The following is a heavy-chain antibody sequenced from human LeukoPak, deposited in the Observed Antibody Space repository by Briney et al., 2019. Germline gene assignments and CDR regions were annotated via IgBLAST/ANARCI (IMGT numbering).Heavy chain of an antibody. V-gene: IGHV1-2*02. CDR1: GYTFTSYG. D-gene: IGHD3-9*01. J-gene: IGHJ4*02. Sequence: ASVKVSCKASGYTFTSYGISWVRQAPGQGLEWMGWINPKSGGANYAQKFQGRVTMTWDTSISTAYMELSRLRSDDTAVYYCAREYILTAYYGDYWGQGTLVTVPS. CDR3: AREYILTAYYGDY. CDR2: INPKSGGA.